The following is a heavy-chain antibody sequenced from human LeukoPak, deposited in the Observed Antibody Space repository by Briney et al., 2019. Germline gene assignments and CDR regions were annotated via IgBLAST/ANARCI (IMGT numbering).Heavy chain of an antibody. J-gene: IGHJ4*02. CDR1: GFTFSSNY. CDR3: ARAGNYDYVWGSYRTYYFDY. D-gene: IGHD3-16*02. CDR2: ISSNGSTI. V-gene: IGHV3-11*04. Sequence: GGSLRLSCAASGFTFSSNYMSWVRQAPGKGLEWVSYISSNGSTIYYADSVKGRFTISRDNAKNSLYLQMNSLRDEDTAVYYCARAGNYDYVWGSYRTYYFDYWGQGTLVTVSS.